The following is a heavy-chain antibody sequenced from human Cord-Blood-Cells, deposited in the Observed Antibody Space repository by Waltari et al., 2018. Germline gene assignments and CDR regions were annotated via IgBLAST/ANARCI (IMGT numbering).Heavy chain of an antibody. D-gene: IGHD3-10*01. V-gene: IGHV1-3*01. CDR1: GYTFTSYA. CDR2: INAGNGNT. J-gene: IGHJ4*02. Sequence: QVQLVQSGAEVKKPGASVKVSCKASGYTFTSYAMHWVRQAPGQRLEWMGWINAGNGNTKYSQKFQGRVTITRDTSASTAYMELSSLRSEDTAVYYCARGYYGSGSYYSFDYWGQGTLVTVSS. CDR3: ARGYYGSGSYYSFDY.